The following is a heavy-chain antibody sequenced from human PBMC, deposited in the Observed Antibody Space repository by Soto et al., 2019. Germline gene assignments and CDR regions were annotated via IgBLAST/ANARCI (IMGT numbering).Heavy chain of an antibody. D-gene: IGHD4-17*01. CDR1: GGSISSGGYS. J-gene: IGHJ4*02. CDR3: ARAMTTVTTLDY. V-gene: IGHV4-30-2*01. CDR2: IYHSGST. Sequence: QLQLQESGSGLVKPSQTLSLTCAVSGGSISSGGYSWSWIRQPPGKGLEWIGYIYHSGSTYYNPSIKSRVPISVDRSKNQFSLKLSSVTAADTALYYCARAMTTVTTLDYWGQGTLVTVSS.